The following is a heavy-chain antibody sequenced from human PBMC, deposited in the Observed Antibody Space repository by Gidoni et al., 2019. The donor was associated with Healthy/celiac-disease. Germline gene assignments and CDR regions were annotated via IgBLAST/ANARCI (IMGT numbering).Heavy chain of an antibody. J-gene: IGHJ4*02. V-gene: IGHV3-15*01. CDR3: TTETRHPPRIVGATRGDY. D-gene: IGHD1-26*01. Sequence: EVQLVESGGGLVKPGGSLRLPCAASGFTFSNAWMTWVRQAPGKGLEWVGRIKSKTDGGTTDYAAPVKGRFTISRDDSKNTLYLQMNSLKTEDTAVYYCTTETRHPPRIVGATRGDYWGQGTLVTVSS. CDR1: GFTFSNAW. CDR2: IKSKTDGGTT.